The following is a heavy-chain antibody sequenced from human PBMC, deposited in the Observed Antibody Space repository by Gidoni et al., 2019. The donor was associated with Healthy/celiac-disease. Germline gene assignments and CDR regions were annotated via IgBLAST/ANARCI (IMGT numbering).Heavy chain of an antibody. CDR2: INWNGGST. Sequence: EVQLVESGGGVVRPGGSLRLSCAASGFTFADYVMRWVRQAPGKGLEWVSGINWNGGSTGYADSVKGRFTISRDNAKNSLYLQMNSLRAEDTALYYCARDSYYYDSSGTPIAIYGMDVWGQGTTVTVSS. J-gene: IGHJ6*02. CDR1: GFTFADYV. V-gene: IGHV3-20*04. D-gene: IGHD3-22*01. CDR3: ARDSYYYDSSGTPIAIYGMDV.